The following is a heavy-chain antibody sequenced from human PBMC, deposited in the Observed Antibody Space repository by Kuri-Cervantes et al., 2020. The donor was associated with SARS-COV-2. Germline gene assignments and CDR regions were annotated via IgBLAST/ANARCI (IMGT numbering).Heavy chain of an antibody. J-gene: IGHJ3*02. CDR1: GGSISSSSYY. CDR2: IYYSGST. Sequence: SETLSLTCTVSGGSISSSSYYWGWIRQPPGKGLEWIGSIYYSGSTYYNPSLKSRVTISVDTSKNQFSLKLSSVTAADTAVYYCAREGGVVNDAFDIWGQGTMVTVSS. CDR3: AREGGVVNDAFDI. D-gene: IGHD3-3*01. V-gene: IGHV4-39*07.